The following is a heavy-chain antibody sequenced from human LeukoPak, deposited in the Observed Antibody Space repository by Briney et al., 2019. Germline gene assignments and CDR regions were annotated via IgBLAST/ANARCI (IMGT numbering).Heavy chain of an antibody. Sequence: ASVKVSCRASGGTFSSYAISWVRQAPGQGLEWMGGIIPIFGTANYAQKFQGRVTITADESTSTAYMELSSLRSEDTAVYYCARASQQELCSGGSCYSGYFDYWGQGTLVTVSS. CDR3: ARASQQELCSGGSCYSGYFDY. CDR2: IIPIFGTA. D-gene: IGHD2-15*01. J-gene: IGHJ4*02. CDR1: GGTFSSYA. V-gene: IGHV1-69*13.